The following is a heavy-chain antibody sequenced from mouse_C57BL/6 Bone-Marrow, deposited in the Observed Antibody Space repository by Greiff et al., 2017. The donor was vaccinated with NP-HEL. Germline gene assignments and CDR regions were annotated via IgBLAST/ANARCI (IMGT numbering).Heavy chain of an antibody. D-gene: IGHD1-1*01. J-gene: IGHJ3*01. CDR1: GFTFSNYW. V-gene: IGHV6-3*01. CDR2: IRLKSDNYAT. Sequence: EVKLVESGGGLVQPGGSMKLSCVASGFTFSNYWMNWVRQSPEKGLEWVAQIRLKSDNYATHYAESVKGRFTISRDDSKSSVYLQMNNLRAEDTGIYYCTGSDYYGSSAFAYWGQGTLVTVSA. CDR3: TGSDYYGSSAFAY.